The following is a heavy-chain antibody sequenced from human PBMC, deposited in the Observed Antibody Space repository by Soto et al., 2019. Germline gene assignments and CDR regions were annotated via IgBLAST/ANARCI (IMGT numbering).Heavy chain of an antibody. CDR1: GGTFSSYA. CDR3: ATSNSGYVDIVATITDAFDI. V-gene: IGHV1-69*13. CDR2: IIPIFGTA. Sequence: SVKVSCKASGGTFSSYAISWVRQAPGQGLEWMGGIIPIFGTANYAQKFQGRVTITADESTSTAYMELSSLRSEDTAVYYCATSNSGYVDIVATITDAFDIWGQGTMVTV. J-gene: IGHJ3*02. D-gene: IGHD5-12*01.